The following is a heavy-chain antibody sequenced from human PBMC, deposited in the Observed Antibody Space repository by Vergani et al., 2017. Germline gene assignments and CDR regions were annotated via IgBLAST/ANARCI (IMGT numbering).Heavy chain of an antibody. V-gene: IGHV1-69*02. J-gene: IGHJ4*02. D-gene: IGHD3-9*01. CDR3: ARGDYGILTGYRY. CDR2: IIPILGIA. CDR1: GGTFNSYT. Sequence: QVQLVQSGAEVKKPGSSVKVSCKASGGTFNSYTISWVRQAPGQGLEWMGRIIPILGIANYAQKFQGRVTITADESTSTAYMELSSLRSEDTAIYYCARGDYGILTGYRYWGQGTLVTVSA.